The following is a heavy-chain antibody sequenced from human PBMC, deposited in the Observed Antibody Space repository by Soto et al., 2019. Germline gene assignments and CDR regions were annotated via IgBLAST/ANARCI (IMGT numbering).Heavy chain of an antibody. V-gene: IGHV3-74*01. CDR1: GFALSYYL. Sequence: GGSLRLSCAASGFALSYYLMHWVRQGPGKGLEWVSRITDAASDTAYADSEKGRFTIPLDHAKNMVYLQMNRLSAEDTAVYYCAKLAHDEAAGIGVYLASWGRGTVDTVSS. CDR2: ITDAASDT. J-gene: IGHJ4*02. D-gene: IGHD6-13*01. CDR3: AKLAHDEAAGIGVYLAS.